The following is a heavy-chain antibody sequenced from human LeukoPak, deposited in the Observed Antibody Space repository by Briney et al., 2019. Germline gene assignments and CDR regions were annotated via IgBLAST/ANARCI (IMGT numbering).Heavy chain of an antibody. D-gene: IGHD6-13*01. Sequence: GRSLRLSCAASEFTFSSYAMHWVRQAPGKGLEWVAVISYDGSNKYYADSVKGRFTISRDNSKNTLYLQMNSLRAEDTAVYYCARDIIAGNSWWPYYYGMDVWGQGTTVTVSS. CDR2: ISYDGSNK. CDR1: EFTFSSYA. J-gene: IGHJ6*02. CDR3: ARDIIAGNSWWPYYYGMDV. V-gene: IGHV3-30-3*01.